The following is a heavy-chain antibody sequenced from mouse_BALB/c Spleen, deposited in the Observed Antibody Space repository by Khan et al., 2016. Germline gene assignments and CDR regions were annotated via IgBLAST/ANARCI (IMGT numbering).Heavy chain of an antibody. J-gene: IGHJ2*01. CDR3: GRGDY. CDR1: GFTFSSFG. Sequence: EVELVESGGGLVQPGGSRKLSCAASGFTFSSFGMHWVRQAPEKGLEWVAFISSGSSAIYYADTVKGRFTISRDNPKNTLFLQMTSLRSDDTAMYYCGRGDYWGQGTTLTVSS. CDR2: ISSGSSAI. V-gene: IGHV5-17*02.